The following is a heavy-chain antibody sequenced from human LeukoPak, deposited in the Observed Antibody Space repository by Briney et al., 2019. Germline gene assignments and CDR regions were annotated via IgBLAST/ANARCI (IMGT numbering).Heavy chain of an antibody. CDR1: GFTFSSYA. V-gene: IGHV3-23*01. CDR2: ISGSGGST. Sequence: GGSLRLSCAASGFTFSSYAMSWVRQAPGKGLEWVSAISGSGGSTYYADSVKGRSTISRDNSKNTLYLQMNSLRAEDTAVYYCARREYSSGWYARDWGQGSLVTVSS. J-gene: IGHJ4*02. D-gene: IGHD6-19*01. CDR3: ARREYSSGWYARD.